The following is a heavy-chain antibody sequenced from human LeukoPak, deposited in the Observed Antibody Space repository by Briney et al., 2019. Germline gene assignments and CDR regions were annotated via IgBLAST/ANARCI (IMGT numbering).Heavy chain of an antibody. Sequence: GGSLRLSCAASGFTFSSYSMNWVCQAPGKGLEWVSYISSSSTMSYADSVKGRFTISRDNAKNSLYLQMNSLRAEDTALYYCAGGYCSGGSCYFEYFQHWGQGTLVTVSS. CDR2: ISSSSTM. V-gene: IGHV3-48*04. D-gene: IGHD2-15*01. CDR1: GFTFSSYS. CDR3: AGGYCSGGSCYFEYFQH. J-gene: IGHJ1*01.